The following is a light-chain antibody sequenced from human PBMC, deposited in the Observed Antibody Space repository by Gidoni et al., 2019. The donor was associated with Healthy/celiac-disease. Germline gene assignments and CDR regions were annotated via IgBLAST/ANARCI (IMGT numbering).Light chain of an antibody. Sequence: IKMTQSPSSLSASVGDRVPITCQASQDITNFLNWYQQKPGKAPKLLIYDASSLETGVPSRYSGSGSGTDFSFTISSLQPEDIATYYCQQYDNLCSFGQGTKLEIK. J-gene: IGKJ2*04. CDR2: DAS. CDR1: QDITNF. CDR3: QQYDNLCS. V-gene: IGKV1-33*01.